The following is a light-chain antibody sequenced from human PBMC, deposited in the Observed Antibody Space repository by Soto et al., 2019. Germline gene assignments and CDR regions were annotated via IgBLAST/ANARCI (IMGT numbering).Light chain of an antibody. CDR1: SSDVGGHNY. Sequence: QSALTQPAYVSGSPGQSITISCTGTSSDVGGHNYVSWYQQHPGKAPKNMIYEVNNGPSGVSDRFSGSKSGNTASLTISGLQAEDEAYYYCSSFTNSGTVVFGGGTKLTVL. J-gene: IGLJ2*01. V-gene: IGLV2-14*01. CDR3: SSFTNSGTVV. CDR2: EVN.